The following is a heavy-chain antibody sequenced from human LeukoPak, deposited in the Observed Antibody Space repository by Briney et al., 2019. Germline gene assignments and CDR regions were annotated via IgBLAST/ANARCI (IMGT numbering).Heavy chain of an antibody. CDR3: ARTKTINYGDYGLDY. D-gene: IGHD4-17*01. J-gene: IGHJ4*02. Sequence: GGSLRLSCAASGFTVSSNYMNWVRQAPGKGLEWVSVIYSGGSTYYADSVKGRFTISRDNSKNTLSLQMNSLRAEDTAVYYCARTKTINYGDYGLDYWGQGTLVTVSS. CDR2: IYSGGST. CDR1: GFTVSSNY. V-gene: IGHV3-66*01.